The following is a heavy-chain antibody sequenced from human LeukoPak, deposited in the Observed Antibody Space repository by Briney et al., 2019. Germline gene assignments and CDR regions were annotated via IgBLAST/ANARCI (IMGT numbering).Heavy chain of an antibody. J-gene: IGHJ6*02. Sequence: ASVKVSCKASGYTFTSYGISWVRQAPGQGLEWMGWISAYNGNTNYAQKFQGRVTITRDTSASTAYMELSSLRSEDTAVYYCARARQWLVVYYGMDVWGQGTTVTVSS. CDR1: GYTFTSYG. CDR2: ISAYNGNT. D-gene: IGHD6-19*01. CDR3: ARARQWLVVYYGMDV. V-gene: IGHV1-18*01.